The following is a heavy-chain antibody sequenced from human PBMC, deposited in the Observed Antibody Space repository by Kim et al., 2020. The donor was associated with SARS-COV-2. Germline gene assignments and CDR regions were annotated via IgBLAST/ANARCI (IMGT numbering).Heavy chain of an antibody. CDR1: GFTFTENW. D-gene: IGHD3-16*01. CDR2: AYSDGSTS. Sequence: GGSLRLSCAASGFTFTENWLHWVRQGPGKGLLWLTNAYSDGSTSGYADSVKGRFTVSRDNAKNTVYLQMNSLRVEDTGIYYCVKEGARYFDHWGQGTLVT. V-gene: IGHV3-74*01. CDR3: VKEGARYFDH. J-gene: IGHJ4*02.